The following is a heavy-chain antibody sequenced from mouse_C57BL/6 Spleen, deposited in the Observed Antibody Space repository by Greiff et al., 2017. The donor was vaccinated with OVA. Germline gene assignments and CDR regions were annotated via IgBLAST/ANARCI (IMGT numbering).Heavy chain of an antibody. J-gene: IGHJ1*03. D-gene: IGHD2-4*01. V-gene: IGHV1-55*01. Sequence: QVQLQQPGAELVKPGASVKMSCKASGYTFTSYWITWVKQRPGQGLEWIGDIYPGSGSTNYNEKFKSKATLTVDTSSSTAYMQLSSLTSEDSAVYYCARHEGLRREWYFDVWGTGTTVTVSS. CDR1: GYTFTSYW. CDR3: ARHEGLRREWYFDV. CDR2: IYPGSGST.